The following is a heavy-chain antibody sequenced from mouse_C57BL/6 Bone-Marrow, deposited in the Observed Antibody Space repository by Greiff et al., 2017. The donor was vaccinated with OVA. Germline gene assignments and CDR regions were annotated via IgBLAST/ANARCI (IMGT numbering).Heavy chain of an antibody. CDR2: INPNNGGT. Sequence: VQLQQSGPELVKPGASVKMSCKASGYTFTDYNMHWVKQRHGKSLEWIGYINPNNGGTSYNQKFKVKATLTVNKSYSTAYMELRSLTSEDSAVYYCARRDGYDYTWFAYWGQGTLVTVSA. J-gene: IGHJ3*01. V-gene: IGHV1-22*01. D-gene: IGHD2-4*01. CDR3: ARRDGYDYTWFAY. CDR1: GYTFTDYN.